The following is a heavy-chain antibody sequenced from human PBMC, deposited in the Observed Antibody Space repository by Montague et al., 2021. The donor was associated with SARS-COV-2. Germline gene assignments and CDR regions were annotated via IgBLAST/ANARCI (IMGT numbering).Heavy chain of an antibody. Sequence: SETLSLTCTVSGGSISSGDYYWSWIRQPPGKGLEWIGYIHSSGSTNYNPSLKSRVTISVDTSKSQFSLKLGSVTAADTAVYYCATTPGRFGEFHFDYWGQGTLVTVSS. CDR3: ATTPGRFGEFHFDY. V-gene: IGHV4-61*08. J-gene: IGHJ4*02. CDR1: GGSISSGDYY. D-gene: IGHD3-10*01. CDR2: IHSSGST.